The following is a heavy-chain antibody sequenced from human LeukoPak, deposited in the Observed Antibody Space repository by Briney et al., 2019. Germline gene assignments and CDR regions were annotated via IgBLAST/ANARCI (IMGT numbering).Heavy chain of an antibody. CDR1: GDSFTTYY. V-gene: IGHV4-59*01. Sequence: SETLSPTCTVSGDSFTTYYWSWIRQPPGKGLEWLGYVYYSGSATYNPSLKSRVTISVDTSKNQFSLRLSSVTAADTAVYYCARDGSNWSNDYYHGVDVWGQGTTVTVSS. CDR2: VYYSGSA. D-gene: IGHD4-11*01. J-gene: IGHJ6*02. CDR3: ARDGSNWSNDYYHGVDV.